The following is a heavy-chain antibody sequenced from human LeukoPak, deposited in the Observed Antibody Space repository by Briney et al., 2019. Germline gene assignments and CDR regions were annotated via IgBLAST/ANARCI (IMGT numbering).Heavy chain of an antibody. CDR3: ARVGVTTERLYFDY. V-gene: IGHV4-34*01. CDR2: INHSGST. D-gene: IGHD4-17*01. J-gene: IGHJ4*02. CDR1: GGSFSGYY. Sequence: SETLSLTCAVYGGSFSGYYWSWIRQPPGKGLEWIGEINHSGSTNYNPSLKSRVTISADTSKNQFSLKLSSVTAADTAVYYCARVGVTTERLYFDYWGQGTLVTVSS.